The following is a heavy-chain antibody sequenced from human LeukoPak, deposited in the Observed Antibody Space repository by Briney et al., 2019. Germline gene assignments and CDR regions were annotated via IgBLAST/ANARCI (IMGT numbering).Heavy chain of an antibody. CDR1: GYTFTSYG. J-gene: IGHJ4*02. D-gene: IGHD3-16*02. V-gene: IGHV1-8*03. CDR2: MNPNSGNT. CDR3: ARGGYYDYVWGSYRSKPYDY. Sequence: ASVKVSCKASGYTFTSYGINWVRQATGQGLEWMGWMNPNSGNTGYAQKFQGRVTITRNTSISTAYMELSSLRSEDTAVYYCARGGYYDYVWGSYRSKPYDYWGQGILVTVSS.